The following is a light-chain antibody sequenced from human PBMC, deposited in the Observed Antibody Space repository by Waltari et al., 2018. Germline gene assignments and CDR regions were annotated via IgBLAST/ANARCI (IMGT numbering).Light chain of an antibody. V-gene: IGLV2-23*01. Sequence: QSALPQPAPVSGSPGQSVTISCAGTTSDVGDYKSVSWYQQHPGKAPKLMIYAGSKRPSVVSDRFSGSKSGDMASLTTSALQPEDEAEYFCSAYAGSSKGVFGGGTKVTVL. CDR2: AGS. CDR1: TSDVGDYKS. CDR3: SAYAGSSKGV. J-gene: IGLJ2*01.